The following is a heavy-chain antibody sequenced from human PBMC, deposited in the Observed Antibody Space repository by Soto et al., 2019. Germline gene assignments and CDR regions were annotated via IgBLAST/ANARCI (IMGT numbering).Heavy chain of an antibody. CDR2: IIPIFGTA. J-gene: IGHJ3*02. D-gene: IGHD6-13*01. CDR1: GGTFSSYA. CDR3: AREISWYPHAFDI. Sequence: ASVKVSCKASGGTFSSYAISWVRRAPGQGLEWMGGIIPIFGTANYAQKFQGRVTITADKSTSTAYMELSSLRSEDTAVYYCAREISWYPHAFDIWGQGTMVTVS. V-gene: IGHV1-69*06.